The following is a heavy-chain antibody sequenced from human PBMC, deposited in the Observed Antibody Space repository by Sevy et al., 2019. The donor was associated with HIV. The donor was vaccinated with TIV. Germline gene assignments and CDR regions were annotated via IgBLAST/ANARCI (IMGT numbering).Heavy chain of an antibody. CDR3: ARSGTRSSSCKY. J-gene: IGHJ1*01. D-gene: IGHD6-13*01. Sequence: GGYLRLSCAASGFTFSSYRMNWVRQAPGKGLEWVSSISSSSSYIYYADSVKGRFTISRDNATNSLYLQMNSLRAEDTAVYYCARSGTRSSSCKYWGQGTLVTVSS. V-gene: IGHV3-21*01. CDR2: ISSSSSYI. CDR1: GFTFSSYR.